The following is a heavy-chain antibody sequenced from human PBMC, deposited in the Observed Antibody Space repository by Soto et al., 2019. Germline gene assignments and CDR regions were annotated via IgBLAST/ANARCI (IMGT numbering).Heavy chain of an antibody. CDR2: ISSSGSTI. CDR1: GFTFSDYY. J-gene: IGHJ6*02. Sequence: QVQLVESGGGLVKPGGSLRLSCAASGFTFSDYYMSWIRQAPGKGLEWVSYISSSGSTIYYADSVKGRFTISRDNAKNSLYLKMNSLRAEDTAVYYCAGEVYSSSLPTSYYYYGMDVWGQGTTVTVSS. CDR3: AGEVYSSSLPTSYYYYGMDV. V-gene: IGHV3-11*01. D-gene: IGHD6-6*01.